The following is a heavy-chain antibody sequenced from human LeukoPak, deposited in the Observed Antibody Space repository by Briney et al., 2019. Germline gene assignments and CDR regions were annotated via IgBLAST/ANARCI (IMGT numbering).Heavy chain of an antibody. CDR2: MNSDGSST. CDR1: EFTFSSYW. Sequence: GGSLRLSCAASEFTFSSYWMHWVRQAPGKGQVWVSRMNSDGSSTSYADSVKGRFTISRDNAKNTLYLQMNSLRAEDTAVYYCARVHTAQLAPGVYYYYGMDVWGKGTTVTVSS. D-gene: IGHD6-13*01. CDR3: ARVHTAQLAPGVYYYYGMDV. J-gene: IGHJ6*04. V-gene: IGHV3-74*01.